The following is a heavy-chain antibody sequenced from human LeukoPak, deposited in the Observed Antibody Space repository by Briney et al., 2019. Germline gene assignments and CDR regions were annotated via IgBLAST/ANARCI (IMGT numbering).Heavy chain of an antibody. CDR2: INPSGGST. Sequence: ASVKVSFKASGYTFTSYYMHWVRQAPGQGLEWMGIINPSGGSTSYAQKFQGRVTMTRDTSTSTVYMELSSLRSEDTAVYYCARDPRGGGSGSRSLALYYFDYWGQGTLVTVSS. CDR3: ARDPRGGGSGSRSLALYYFDY. CDR1: GYTFTSYY. J-gene: IGHJ4*02. V-gene: IGHV1-46*01. D-gene: IGHD3-10*01.